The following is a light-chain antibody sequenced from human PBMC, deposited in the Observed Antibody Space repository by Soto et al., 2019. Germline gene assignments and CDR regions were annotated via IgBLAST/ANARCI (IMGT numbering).Light chain of an antibody. CDR2: DVS. J-gene: IGLJ1*01. V-gene: IGLV2-14*03. CDR1: SSDVGSYNF. CDR3: SSYSSTSSNYV. Sequence: QSVLTQPASVSGSPGQSITISCTGNSSDVGSYNFVSWFQQHPGKAPKLMIYDVSNRPSGVSNRFSGSKSGNTASLTISGLQAEDEADYYCSSYSSTSSNYVFGTGTKVTVL.